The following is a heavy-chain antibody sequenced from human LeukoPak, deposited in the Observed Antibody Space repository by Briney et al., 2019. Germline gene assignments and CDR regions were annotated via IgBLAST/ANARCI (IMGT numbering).Heavy chain of an antibody. CDR3: ARAGSNWNYVY. CDR2: IKQDGSEK. CDR1: GFTFRGFL. Sequence: GGSLRLSCAASGFTFRGFLMSWVRQTPGKGLEWVANIKQDGSEKYYADSVKGRFTISRDNTKNSLSLQMNSLRAEDTVVYYCARAGSNWNYVYWGREPWSPSPQ. V-gene: IGHV3-7*01. D-gene: IGHD1-7*01. J-gene: IGHJ4*02.